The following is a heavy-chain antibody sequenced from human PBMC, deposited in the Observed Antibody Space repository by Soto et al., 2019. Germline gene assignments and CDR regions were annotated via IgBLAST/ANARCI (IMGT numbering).Heavy chain of an antibody. V-gene: IGHV2-5*02. D-gene: IGHD2-15*01. J-gene: IGHJ3*02. CDR2: IYWDDDK. CDR1: GFSLSTSAVA. Sequence: QITLKESGPTLVKPTQTLTLTCTFSGFSLSTSAVAVGWIRQPPGKALEWLALIYWDDDKRYSPSMKGRLTITRDTFKNQVVLIMTNMDPEDTATYYCAHRLTPTAFDIWGQGTMVTVSS. CDR3: AHRLTPTAFDI.